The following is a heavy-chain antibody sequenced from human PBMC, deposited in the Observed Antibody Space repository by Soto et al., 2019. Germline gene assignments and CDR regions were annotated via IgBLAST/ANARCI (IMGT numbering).Heavy chain of an antibody. CDR1: GYTFTSYY. CDR2: INPSGGST. CDR3: ARDLGNYYDSSGIDY. J-gene: IGHJ4*02. D-gene: IGHD3-22*01. Sequence: ASVKVSFKASGYTFTSYYMHWVRQAPGQGLEWMGIINPSGGSTSYAQKFQGRVTMTRDTSTSTVYMELSSLRSEDTAVYYCARDLGNYYDSSGIDYWGQGTLVTVSS. V-gene: IGHV1-46*01.